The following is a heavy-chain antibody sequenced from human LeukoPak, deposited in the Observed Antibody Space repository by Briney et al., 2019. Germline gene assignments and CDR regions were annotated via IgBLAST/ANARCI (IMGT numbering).Heavy chain of an antibody. CDR1: GFTFSSYG. D-gene: IGHD2-15*01. J-gene: IGHJ4*02. CDR3: ARQRRYCSGDSCYQRTFGF. Sequence: GRSLRLSCAASGFTFSSYGMHWVRQAPGKGLEWVAVISYDGSNKYYADSVKGRFTISRDNAKNSVYMQMNSLRAEDTAVYSCARQRRYCSGDSCYQRTFGFWGQGTLVTVSS. CDR2: ISYDGSNK. V-gene: IGHV3-30*03.